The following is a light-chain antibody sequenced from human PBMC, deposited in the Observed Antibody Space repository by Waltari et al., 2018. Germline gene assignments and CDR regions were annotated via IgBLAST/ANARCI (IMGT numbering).Light chain of an antibody. CDR3: SSSTSSITWV. CDR2: EVT. V-gene: IGLV2-18*02. Sequence: QSALTQPPSVSGSPGQSVTIACSGTSSDVGHYNHVPWYQQSPGTAPKLIIYEVTNRPSGVPDRFSGSKSGNTASLTISGLQAEDESDYYCSSSTSSITWVFGGGTKLTVL. CDR1: SSDVGHYNH. J-gene: IGLJ3*02.